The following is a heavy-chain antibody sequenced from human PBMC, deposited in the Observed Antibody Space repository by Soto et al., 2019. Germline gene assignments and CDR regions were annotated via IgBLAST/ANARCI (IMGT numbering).Heavy chain of an antibody. CDR3: ARDGLSSSSSFDY. Sequence: GESLKISCKGSGYSFTNYWIGWVRQMPGKGLEWMGIIYPGDSDTRYGPSFQGQVTFSVDKSISTAYLQWSSLKASDTAMYYCARDGLSSSSSFDYWGQGTLVTAPQ. J-gene: IGHJ4*02. CDR2: IYPGDSDT. D-gene: IGHD6-6*01. V-gene: IGHV5-51*06. CDR1: GYSFTNYW.